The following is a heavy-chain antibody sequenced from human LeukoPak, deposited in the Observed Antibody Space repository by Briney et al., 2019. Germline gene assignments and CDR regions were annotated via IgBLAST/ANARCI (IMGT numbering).Heavy chain of an antibody. CDR1: GFTFEGYA. Sequence: SGGSLRLSCAGSGFTFEGYAMHWVRHAPGKGLEWVSLISGDGSSTYYADSVKGRFTISRDDNKNSLYLQMNGLRTEDIALYYCARDRERWVPGEYNGMDVWGQGTTVTVSS. CDR2: ISGDGSST. D-gene: IGHD1-1*01. J-gene: IGHJ6*02. V-gene: IGHV3-43*02. CDR3: ARDRERWVPGEYNGMDV.